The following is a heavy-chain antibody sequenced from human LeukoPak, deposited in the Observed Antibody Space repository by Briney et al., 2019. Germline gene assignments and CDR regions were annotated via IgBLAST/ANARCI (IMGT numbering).Heavy chain of an antibody. CDR1: GFTFDDYA. V-gene: IGHV3-9*01. J-gene: IGHJ2*01. CDR2: ISWNSGSI. D-gene: IGHD3-22*01. CDR3: ATDYYDSSGYYSAWYFDL. Sequence: GGSLRLSCAASGFTFDDYAMHWVRQAPGKGLEWVSGISWNSGSIGYADSVKGRFTVSRDNAKNALYLQMNSLRAQATALYYCATDYYDSSGYYSAWYFDLWGRGTLVTVSS.